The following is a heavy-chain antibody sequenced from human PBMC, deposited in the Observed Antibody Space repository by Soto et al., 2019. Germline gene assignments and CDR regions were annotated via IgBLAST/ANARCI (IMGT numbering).Heavy chain of an antibody. Sequence: SVKVSCKASGGTFSSYAISWARQAPGQGLEWMGGIIPIFGTANYAQRFQGRVTITADESTSTAYMELSSLRSEDTAVYYCARDGPPGYCSSTSCYGGGYYYYGMDVWGQGTTVTVSS. V-gene: IGHV1-69*13. J-gene: IGHJ6*02. CDR1: GGTFSSYA. D-gene: IGHD2-2*01. CDR3: ARDGPPGYCSSTSCYGGGYYYYGMDV. CDR2: IIPIFGTA.